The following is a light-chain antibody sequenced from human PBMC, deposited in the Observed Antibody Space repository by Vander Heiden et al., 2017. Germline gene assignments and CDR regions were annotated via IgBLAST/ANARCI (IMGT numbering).Light chain of an antibody. J-gene: IGKJ1*01. CDR2: LGS. Sequence: DIVMTQSPRSLPVTPGEPAPLSCRSSQSLLHSNGYNYLDWYLQKPGQSPQLLIYLGSNRASGVPDRFNGSGSGTDFTLKISRVEAEDVGVYYCRQARQTPRTFGQGTKVEIK. CDR3: RQARQTPRT. V-gene: IGKV2-28*01. CDR1: QSLLHSNGYNY.